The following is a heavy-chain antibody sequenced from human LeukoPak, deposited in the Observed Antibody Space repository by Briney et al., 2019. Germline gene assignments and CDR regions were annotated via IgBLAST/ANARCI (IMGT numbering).Heavy chain of an antibody. CDR1: GGSFSGYY. V-gene: IGHV4-34*01. CDR3: ARGLTGVKLERRGVIEP. J-gene: IGHJ5*02. CDR2: INHIGST. Sequence: SETLSLTCAVYGGSFSGYYWSCIRHPPGKGLEWIWEINHIGSTNYNPSLKSRVTISVDTSKNQFSLKLSAVTAAGTAVYYCARGLTGVKLERRGVIEPWGQATMVTVSS. D-gene: IGHD3-10*01.